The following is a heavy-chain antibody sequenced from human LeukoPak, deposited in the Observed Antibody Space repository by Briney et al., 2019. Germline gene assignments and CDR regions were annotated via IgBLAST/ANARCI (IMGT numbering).Heavy chain of an antibody. Sequence: GGSLRLSCAASGFTFSSYAMHWVRQAPGKGLEWVSAISGSGGNTYYADSVKGRFSISRDNSKNTLYLQMNSLRAEDSAVYYCAKVGGSSAFWGQGTLVTVSS. D-gene: IGHD6-25*01. J-gene: IGHJ4*02. CDR1: GFTFSSYA. CDR3: AKVGGSSAF. V-gene: IGHV3-23*01. CDR2: ISGSGGNT.